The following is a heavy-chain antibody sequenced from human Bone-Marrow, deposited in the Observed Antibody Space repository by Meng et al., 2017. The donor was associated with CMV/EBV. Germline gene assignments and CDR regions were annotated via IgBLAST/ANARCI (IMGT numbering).Heavy chain of an antibody. CDR3: AKDSSYLGGSSAYGMDV. V-gene: IGHV3-74*01. D-gene: IGHD6-6*01. J-gene: IGHJ6*02. CDR1: GFTFSSYW. Sequence: GGSLRLSCAASGFTFSSYWMHWVRQAPGKGLVWVSRINSDGSSTSYADSVKGRFTISRDNARNTLYLQMNSLRAEDTALYYCAKDSSYLGGSSAYGMDVWGQGTTVTVSS. CDR2: INSDGSST.